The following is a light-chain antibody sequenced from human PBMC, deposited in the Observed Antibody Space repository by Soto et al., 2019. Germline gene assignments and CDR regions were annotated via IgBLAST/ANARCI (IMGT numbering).Light chain of an antibody. Sequence: QSVLTQPASVSGSPGQSITISCTGTSSDIGNYNLVSRYQQHPGKAPKLMIYEGSKRPSGVSNRFSGSKSGNTASLTISGLQAEDEADYYCCSYAGSFTLVFGGGTKLTVL. J-gene: IGLJ2*01. CDR2: EGS. CDR3: CSYAGSFTLV. CDR1: SSDIGNYNL. V-gene: IGLV2-23*01.